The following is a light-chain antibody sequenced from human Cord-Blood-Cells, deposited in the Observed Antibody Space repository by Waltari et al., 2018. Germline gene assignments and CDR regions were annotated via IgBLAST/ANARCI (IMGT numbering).Light chain of an antibody. Sequence: QSALTQPASVSGSPGQSITLSCHGTSSDIGLYKLCSWYPQHPGKAPKPMIYEVRKRPSGVSNRFSGSKSGNTASLTISGLQAEDEADYYCCSYAGSSTFYVFGTGTKVTVL. CDR2: EVR. V-gene: IGLV2-23*02. CDR1: SSDIGLYKL. CDR3: CSYAGSSTFYV. J-gene: IGLJ1*01.